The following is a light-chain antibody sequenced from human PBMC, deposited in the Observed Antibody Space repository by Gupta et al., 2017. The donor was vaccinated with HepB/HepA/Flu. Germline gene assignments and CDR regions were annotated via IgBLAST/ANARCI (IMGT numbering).Light chain of an antibody. Sequence: EIVMTQSPVTLSVSPGERVTLSCRASQSVASNLAWYQHKPGQAPRLLMYDASTRATDIPARFSGSGFGTEFTPTISSLQSEDCAVYYCQMYNNWPPTWAFGQGTKVEIK. CDR2: DAS. CDR1: QSVASN. V-gene: IGKV3D-15*01. CDR3: QMYNNWPPTWA. J-gene: IGKJ1*01.